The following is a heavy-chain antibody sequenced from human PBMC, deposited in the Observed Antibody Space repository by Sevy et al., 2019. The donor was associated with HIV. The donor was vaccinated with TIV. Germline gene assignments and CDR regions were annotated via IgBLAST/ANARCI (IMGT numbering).Heavy chain of an antibody. J-gene: IGHJ5*02. D-gene: IGHD3-10*01. V-gene: IGHV3-48*03. CDR2: ISSDGRTI. CDR1: GFTFSSYE. Sequence: GGSLRLSCAASGFTFSSYEMTWVHQAPGKGLEWISYISSDGRTIYYADSVEGRFTISRDNTKNSLYLQLNSLRAEDTAVYYCASHFYGSVNSYGSWFDPWGQGTLVTVSS. CDR3: ASHFYGSVNSYGSWFDP.